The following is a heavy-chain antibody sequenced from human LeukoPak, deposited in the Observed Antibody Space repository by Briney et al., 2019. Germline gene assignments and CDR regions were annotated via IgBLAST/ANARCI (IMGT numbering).Heavy chain of an antibody. Sequence: GGSLRLSCAASGFIFSSYAMNWVRQAPGKGLEWVSGISGSGDATFYADPVKGRFTISRDNSKNTLYLQMNSLRGDDTAVYYCAKYVTPPVTYYYGLDVWGRGTTVTVSS. J-gene: IGHJ6*02. D-gene: IGHD1-14*01. CDR1: GFIFSSYA. V-gene: IGHV3-23*01. CDR3: AKYVTPPVTYYYGLDV. CDR2: ISGSGDAT.